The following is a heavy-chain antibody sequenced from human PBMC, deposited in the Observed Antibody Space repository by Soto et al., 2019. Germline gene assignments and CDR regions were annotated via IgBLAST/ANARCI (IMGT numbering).Heavy chain of an antibody. V-gene: IGHV4-59*01. J-gene: IGHJ4*02. CDR2: IYYSGTT. CDR1: AGPISGYY. D-gene: IGHD4-17*01. CDR3: ARDLRGDYVGYFDY. Sequence: SETLSLTCTVSAGPISGYYWSWIRQPPGKGLEWIGYIYYSGTTNSNPSLKSRVTISVDTSKNQFSLQLSSVTAADTAVYYCARDLRGDYVGYFDYWGQGALVTVSS.